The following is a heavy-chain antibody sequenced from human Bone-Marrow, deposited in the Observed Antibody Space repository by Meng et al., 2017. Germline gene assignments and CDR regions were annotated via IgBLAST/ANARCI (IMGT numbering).Heavy chain of an antibody. D-gene: IGHD3-10*01. CDR3: ARDRYYGSGSYYNY. Sequence: GESLKISCAASGFTFSSYAMHWVRQAPGKGLEWVAVIWYDGSNKYYADSVKGRFTISRDNSKNTLYLQMNSLRAEDTAVYYCARDRYYGSGSYYNYWGQGTLVTVSS. CDR1: GFTFSSYA. CDR2: IWYDGSNK. J-gene: IGHJ4*02. V-gene: IGHV3-30*01.